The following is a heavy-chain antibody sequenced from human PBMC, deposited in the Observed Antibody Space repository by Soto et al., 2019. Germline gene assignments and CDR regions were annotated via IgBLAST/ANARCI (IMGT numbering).Heavy chain of an antibody. J-gene: IGHJ4*02. CDR3: ARALEGSGWYGY. V-gene: IGHV1-8*01. CDR1: GYTFTSYD. D-gene: IGHD6-19*01. CDR2: MNPNSGNT. Sequence: PSVKVSCKASGYTFTSYDINWVRQATGQGLEWMGWMNPNSGNTGYAQRFQGRVTMTRNTSISTAYMELSSLRSEDTAVYYCARALEGSGWYGYWGQGTLVTVSS.